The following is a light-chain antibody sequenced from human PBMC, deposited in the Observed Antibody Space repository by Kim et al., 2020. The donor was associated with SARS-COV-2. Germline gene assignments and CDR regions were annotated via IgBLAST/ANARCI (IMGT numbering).Light chain of an antibody. J-gene: IGKJ2*03. V-gene: IGKV1-33*01. CDR2: DAP. CDR3: QQYDNLPYS. CDR1: QDIRNY. Sequence: SASVGDRVTLPCQASQDIRNYFTLYQQKPGKAPKLLLYDAPNLETGVPSRFSGSGSGTDFTFPISSLQPEDIETYYCQQYDNLPYSFGQGNKLENK.